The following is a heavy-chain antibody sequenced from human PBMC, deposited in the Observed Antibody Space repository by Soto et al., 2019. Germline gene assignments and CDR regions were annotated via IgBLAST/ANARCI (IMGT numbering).Heavy chain of an antibody. CDR1: GFTFSTYA. Sequence: PGGSLRLSCAASGFTFSTYAMAWVRQAPGKGLEWVSAISGSGGSTYYADSVKGRFTISRDNSKNTLYLQMNSLRAEDTAVYYCAKGGDYGSGLFDPWGQGTLVTVSS. CDR2: ISGSGGST. D-gene: IGHD3-10*01. V-gene: IGHV3-23*01. J-gene: IGHJ5*02. CDR3: AKGGDYGSGLFDP.